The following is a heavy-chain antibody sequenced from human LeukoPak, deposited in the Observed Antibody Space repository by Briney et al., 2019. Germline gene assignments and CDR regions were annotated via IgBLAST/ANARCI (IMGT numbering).Heavy chain of an antibody. CDR2: ISSSSSYI. J-gene: IGHJ4*02. CDR1: GFTFSSYS. D-gene: IGHD3-3*01. V-gene: IGHV3-21*01. Sequence: GGSLRLSCAASGFTFSSYSMNWVRQAPGKGLESVSSISSSSSYIYYADSVKGRFTMPRDNAKNSLYLQMNSLRAEDTAVYYCARGGLTIFGVVTKRKGPIDYWGQGTLVTVSS. CDR3: ARGGLTIFGVVTKRKGPIDY.